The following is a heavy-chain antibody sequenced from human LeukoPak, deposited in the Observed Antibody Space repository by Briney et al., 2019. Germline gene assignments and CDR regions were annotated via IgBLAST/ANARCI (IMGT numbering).Heavy chain of an antibody. CDR2: INPNSGGT. CDR1: GYTFTGYY. CDR3: ARGSSSWYRTTLDY. J-gene: IGHJ4*02. Sequence: VASVKVSCKASGYTFTGYYMHWVRQAPGQGLEWMGWINPNSGGTNYAQKFQGRVTMTRDTSISTAYMELSRLRSDDTAVYYCARGSSSWYRTTLDYWGQGTLVTVSS. D-gene: IGHD6-13*01. V-gene: IGHV1-2*02.